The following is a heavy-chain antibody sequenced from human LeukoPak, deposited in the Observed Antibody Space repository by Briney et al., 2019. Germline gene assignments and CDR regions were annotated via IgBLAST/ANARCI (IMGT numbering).Heavy chain of an antibody. CDR1: GFSISSGYY. D-gene: IGHD6-13*01. V-gene: IGHV4-38-2*02. Sequence: SETLSLTCSVSGFSISSGYYWGWIRQPPGKGLEWIGNIYHSGSTYYNPSLKCRLTISVDTSKNQFSLKLSSVTAADTAVYYCARVAAGTGFFQHWGQGTLVTVSS. J-gene: IGHJ1*01. CDR3: ARVAAGTGFFQH. CDR2: IYHSGST.